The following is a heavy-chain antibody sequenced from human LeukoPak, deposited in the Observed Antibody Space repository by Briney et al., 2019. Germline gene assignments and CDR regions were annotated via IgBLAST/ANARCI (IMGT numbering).Heavy chain of an antibody. J-gene: IGHJ6*03. D-gene: IGHD2-2*01. Sequence: ASVKVSCKASGYTFTGYYMHWVRQAPGQGLEWMGWINPNSGGTNYAQKFQGRVTMTSYTSISTAHMELTRLRSDDTAVYYCAREPSCQADLGCYYYMDVWGKGTTVTVSS. CDR1: GYTFTGYY. CDR3: AREPSCQADLGCYYYMDV. V-gene: IGHV1-2*02. CDR2: INPNSGGT.